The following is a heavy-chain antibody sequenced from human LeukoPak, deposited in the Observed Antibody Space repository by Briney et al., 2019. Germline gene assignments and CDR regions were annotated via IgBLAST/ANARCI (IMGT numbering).Heavy chain of an antibody. V-gene: IGHV1-2*02. Sequence: ASVKVSCKASGYTFTDYFIHWVRQAPGQGLEWMGWINPNIGDASYAQKFQDRVTMTRDGSIDTAYMELSRLTSDDTAVYYCARMALDGGDSIGFGSWGQGTLVTVSS. J-gene: IGHJ5*01. D-gene: IGHD2-21*02. CDR3: ARMALDGGDSIGFGS. CDR2: INPNIGDA. CDR1: GYTFTDYF.